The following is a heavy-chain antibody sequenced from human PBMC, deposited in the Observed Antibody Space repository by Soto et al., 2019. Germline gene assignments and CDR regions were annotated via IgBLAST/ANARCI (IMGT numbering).Heavy chain of an antibody. J-gene: IGHJ6*02. Sequence: QVQLQESGPGLVKPSETLSLTCIVSVDSFNNYFWHWIRQPAGKGLEWIGRLYTSGSANGTANYYPYLRSRVTISVDTSNIQLSLSLTSLTAAGRYVYYCARGFRGIKRGLDVWGQGTTVLVSS. CDR2: LYTSGSANGTA. CDR3: ARGFRGIKRGLDV. CDR1: VDSFNNYF. D-gene: IGHD1-26*01. V-gene: IGHV4-4*07.